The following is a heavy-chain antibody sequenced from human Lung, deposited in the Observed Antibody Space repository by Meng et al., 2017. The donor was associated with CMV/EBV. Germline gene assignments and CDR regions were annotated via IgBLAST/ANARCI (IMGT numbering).Heavy chain of an antibody. CDR2: TYYRSKWYN. CDR3: ASGWSMFQT. CDR1: GDTVSSDSAA. Sequence: LQKSSPGLIKPSHTVQLTFAISGDTVSSDSAAWNWIRQSPSRGLEWLGRTYYRSKWYNDFAVSVKSRIIINPDTSKNHFSLQLNSVTPEDTAVYYCASGWSMFQTWGQGTLATFPS. J-gene: IGHJ4*02. D-gene: IGHD3-10*02. V-gene: IGHV6-1*01.